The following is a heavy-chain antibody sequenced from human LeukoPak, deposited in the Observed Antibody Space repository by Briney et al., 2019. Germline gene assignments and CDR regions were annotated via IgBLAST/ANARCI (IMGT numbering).Heavy chain of an antibody. CDR2: INPSGGST. CDR3: ARDFVVVPAATIYYYYYMDV. Sequence: ASVKVSCKASGYTFTSYYMHWVRQAPGQGLEWMGIINPSGGSTSYAQKFQGRVTMTRDTSTSTVYMELSSLRSEDTAVYYCARDFVVVPAATIYYYYYMDVWGKGTTVTVSS. CDR1: GYTFTSYY. D-gene: IGHD2-2*01. J-gene: IGHJ6*03. V-gene: IGHV1-46*01.